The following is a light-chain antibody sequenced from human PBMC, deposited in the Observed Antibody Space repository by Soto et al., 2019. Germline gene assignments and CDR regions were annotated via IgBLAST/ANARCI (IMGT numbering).Light chain of an antibody. V-gene: IGKV3-15*01. CDR2: DAS. CDR3: QQYNNWPGT. J-gene: IGKJ1*01. Sequence: EIVMTQSPATLSVSPGERAILSCRASRSVSHNLAWYQQKPGQAPRLLIYDASTRATGIPARFSGSGSGTEFTLTISSLQSEDFAVYYCQQYNNWPGTFGQGTKVEIK. CDR1: RSVSHN.